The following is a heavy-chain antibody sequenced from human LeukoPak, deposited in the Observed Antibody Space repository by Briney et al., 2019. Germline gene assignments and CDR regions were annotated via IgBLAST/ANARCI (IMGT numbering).Heavy chain of an antibody. CDR3: AKEGSTPSWYDYYYYMDV. CDR2: ISGSGGST. V-gene: IGHV3-23*01. D-gene: IGHD2-2*01. Sequence: GGSLRLSCAASGFTFSSYAMSWVRQAPGKGLEWVSAISGSGGSTYYADSVKGRFTISRGNSKNTLYLQMNSLRAEDTAVYYCAKEGSTPSWYDYYYYMDVWGKGTTVTVSS. J-gene: IGHJ6*03. CDR1: GFTFSSYA.